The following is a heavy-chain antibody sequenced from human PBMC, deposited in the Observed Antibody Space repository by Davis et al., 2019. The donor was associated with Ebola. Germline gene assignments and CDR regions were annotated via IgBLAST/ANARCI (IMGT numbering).Heavy chain of an antibody. CDR1: GFTFSSYW. V-gene: IGHV3-74*01. CDR3: ARVLSYCSGGSCPGGSDH. Sequence: PGGSLRLSCAASGFTFSSYWIHWVRQAPGKGLVWVSRINIDGSRTRDADSVKGRFTISRDNAKNTLYLQMNSLRAEDTAVYYCARVLSYCSGGSCPGGSDHWGQGTLVTVSS. D-gene: IGHD2-15*01. J-gene: IGHJ4*02. CDR2: INIDGSRT.